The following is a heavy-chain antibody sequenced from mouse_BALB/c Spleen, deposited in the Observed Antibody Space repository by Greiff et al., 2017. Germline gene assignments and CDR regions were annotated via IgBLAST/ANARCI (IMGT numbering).Heavy chain of an antibody. Sequence: EVQLVESGGGLVKPGGSLKLSCAASGFTFSSYAMSWVRQTPERRLEWVASISSGGSTYYPDSVKGRFTISRDNARNILYLQMSSLRSEDTAMYYCARDYYGSSYGYFDYWGQGTTLTVSS. D-gene: IGHD1-1*01. J-gene: IGHJ2*01. V-gene: IGHV5-6-5*01. CDR2: ISSGGST. CDR3: ARDYYGSSYGYFDY. CDR1: GFTFSSYA.